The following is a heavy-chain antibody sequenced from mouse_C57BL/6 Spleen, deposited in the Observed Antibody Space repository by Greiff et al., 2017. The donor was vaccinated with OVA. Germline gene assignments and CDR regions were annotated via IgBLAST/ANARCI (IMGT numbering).Heavy chain of an antibody. CDR1: GFNIKDDY. J-gene: IGHJ2*01. D-gene: IGHD3-2*02. Sequence: VQLQQSGAELVRPGASVKLSCTASGFNIKDDYMHWVKQRPEQGLEWIGWIDPENGDTEYASKFQGKATITADTSSNTAYLQLSSLTSEDTAVYYGTKGSSGYAYFDYWGQGTTLTVSS. CDR3: TKGSSGYAYFDY. V-gene: IGHV14-4*01. CDR2: IDPENGDT.